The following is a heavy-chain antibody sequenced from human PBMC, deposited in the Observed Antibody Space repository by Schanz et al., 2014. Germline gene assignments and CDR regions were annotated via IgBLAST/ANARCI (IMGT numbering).Heavy chain of an antibody. Sequence: VQLVESGGGLVKPGGSLRLSCAASGFIFNDYYMNWIRQAPGKGLEPVSVTYLGGNTDYADSVKGRFTISRDDSKNTLHLQMNSLRSEDTAIYFCARDQASTHWGQGTPVTVS. CDR1: GFIFNDYY. CDR3: ARDQASTH. V-gene: IGHV3-66*01. CDR2: TYLGGNT. J-gene: IGHJ4*02.